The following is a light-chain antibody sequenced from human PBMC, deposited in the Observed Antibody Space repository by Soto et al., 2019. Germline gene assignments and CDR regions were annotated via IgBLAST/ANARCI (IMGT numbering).Light chain of an antibody. Sequence: QSALTQPPSASGSPGQSVTISCTGTSRDIGGYDFVSWYQHHPGKAPKLLIYDVIKRPSGVPDRFSGSKSGNTASLTVSGLETDDDDDYNCSSDGDSNNFLFGGGTKLTVL. CDR3: SSDGDSNNFL. CDR1: SRDIGGYDF. CDR2: DVI. V-gene: IGLV2-8*01. J-gene: IGLJ3*02.